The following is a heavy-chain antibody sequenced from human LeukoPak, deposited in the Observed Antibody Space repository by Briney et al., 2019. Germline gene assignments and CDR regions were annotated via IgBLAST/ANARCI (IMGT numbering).Heavy chain of an antibody. Sequence: PSETLSLTCAVCGGSFSGYYWSWIRQPPGKGLEWIGEINHSGSTNYNPSLKSRVTISVDTSKNQFSLKLSSVTAADTAVYYCARGPQTIAAAGGYYFDYWGQGTLVTVSS. D-gene: IGHD6-13*01. V-gene: IGHV4-34*01. CDR3: ARGPQTIAAAGGYYFDY. CDR2: INHSGST. CDR1: GGSFSGYY. J-gene: IGHJ4*02.